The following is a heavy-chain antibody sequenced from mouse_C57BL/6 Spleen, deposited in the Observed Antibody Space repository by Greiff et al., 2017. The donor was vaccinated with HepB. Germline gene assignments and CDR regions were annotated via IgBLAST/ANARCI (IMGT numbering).Heavy chain of an antibody. V-gene: IGHV1-62-2*01. D-gene: IGHD2-1*01. CDR2: FYPGSGSI. CDR1: GYTFTEYT. J-gene: IGHJ1*03. Sequence: VKLVESGAELVKPGASVKLSCKASGYTFTEYTIHWVKQRSGQGLEWIGWFYPGSGSIKYNEKFKDKATLTADKSSSTVYMELSRLTSEDSAVYFCARHEDNYGNYGYFDVWGTGTTVTVSS. CDR3: ARHEDNYGNYGYFDV.